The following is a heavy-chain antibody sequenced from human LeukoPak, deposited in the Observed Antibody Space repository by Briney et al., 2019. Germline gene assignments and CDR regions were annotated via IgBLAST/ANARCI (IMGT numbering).Heavy chain of an antibody. CDR3: ARAERNAGVFDY. J-gene: IGHJ4*02. Sequence: PGGSLRLSCVASGFTFSRYAMHWVRQAPGKGLEWATFISYDGTNKYYADSVKGRFTISRDNSKNTLYLQMNGLRVEDTAVYYCARAERNAGVFDYWGQGTLVTVSS. CDR2: ISYDGTNK. D-gene: IGHD3-3*01. CDR1: GFTFSRYA. V-gene: IGHV3-30-3*01.